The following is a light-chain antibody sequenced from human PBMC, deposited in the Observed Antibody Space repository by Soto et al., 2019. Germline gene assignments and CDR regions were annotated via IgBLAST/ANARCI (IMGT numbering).Light chain of an antibody. CDR1: QSVSSN. Sequence: EIVMAQFPATLSVSQGERVTLSCRASQSVSSNLAWYQQKPGQAPRLLIYGASTRATGVPARFSGSGSGTEFTLTISSLQSEDFAVYYCQQYNNWPPYTFGQGTKVDIK. V-gene: IGKV3-15*01. J-gene: IGKJ2*01. CDR2: GAS. CDR3: QQYNNWPPYT.